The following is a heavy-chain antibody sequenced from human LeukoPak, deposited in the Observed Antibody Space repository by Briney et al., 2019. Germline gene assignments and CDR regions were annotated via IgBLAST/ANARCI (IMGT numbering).Heavy chain of an antibody. D-gene: IGHD3-3*01. Sequence: GSLRLSCAASGFTFSTYWMGWVRQAPGKGLEWVANIKQDGSEKYYVDSVKGRFTISRDNAKNSLYLQMNTLRPEDTAVYYCARERQNKDFWSGGDYWGQGTLVTVSS. CDR2: IKQDGSEK. CDR1: GFTFSTYW. V-gene: IGHV3-7*01. CDR3: ARERQNKDFWSGGDY. J-gene: IGHJ4*02.